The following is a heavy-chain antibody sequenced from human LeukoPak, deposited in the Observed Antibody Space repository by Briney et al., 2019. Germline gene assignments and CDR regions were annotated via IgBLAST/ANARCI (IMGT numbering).Heavy chain of an antibody. CDR3: ARGDLESTVTTFGY. J-gene: IGHJ4*02. V-gene: IGHV3-21*01. Sequence: GGSLRLSCAASGFTFSSYSMNWVSQAPGKGLEWVSSISSSSYMHSADSVKGRFTISRDNAKNSLYLQMNNLKAEDTAVYYCARGDLESTVTTFGYWGQGTLVTVSS. CDR1: GFTFSSYS. CDR2: ISSSSYM. D-gene: IGHD4-17*01.